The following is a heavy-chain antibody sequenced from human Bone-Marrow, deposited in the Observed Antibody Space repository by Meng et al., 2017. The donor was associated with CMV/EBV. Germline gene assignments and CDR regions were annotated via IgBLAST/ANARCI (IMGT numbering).Heavy chain of an antibody. D-gene: IGHD3-10*01. V-gene: IGHV3-23*01. Sequence: ETRSLTWAAAGFTSSSYGTSWVRQAPGKGLEWVSTISGSGDTTYYADSVKGRFTISRDNSKHTLYLQMNSLRAGDTAIYYCAKSHLRISLVRGVILFWGQGTLVTVSS. CDR1: GFTSSSYG. J-gene: IGHJ4*02. CDR2: ISGSGDTT. CDR3: AKSHLRISLVRGVILF.